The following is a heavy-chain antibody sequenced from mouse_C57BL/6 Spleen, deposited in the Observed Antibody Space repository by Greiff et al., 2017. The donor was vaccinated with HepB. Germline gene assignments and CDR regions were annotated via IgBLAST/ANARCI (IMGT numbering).Heavy chain of an antibody. D-gene: IGHD2-3*01. J-gene: IGHJ3*01. CDR3: ARWDDGYYVGFAY. Sequence: EVQLQQSGPELVKPGASVKISCKASGYTFTDYYMNWVKQSHGKSLEWIGDINPNNGGTSYNQKFKGKATLTVDKSSSTAYMELRSLTSEDSAVYYCARWDDGYYVGFAYWGQGTLVTVSA. CDR1: GYTFTDYY. CDR2: INPNNGGT. V-gene: IGHV1-26*01.